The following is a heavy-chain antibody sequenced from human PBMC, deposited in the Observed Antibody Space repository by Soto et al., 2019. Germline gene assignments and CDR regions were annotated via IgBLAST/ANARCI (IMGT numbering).Heavy chain of an antibody. J-gene: IGHJ6*02. D-gene: IGHD4-17*01. CDR1: VGTFSSYA. V-gene: IGHV1-69*13. CDR3: ARYNDYGSWGSGMDV. CDR2: IIPIFGTA. Sequence: SVKVSCKASVGTFSSYAIGWVRQAPGQGLEWMGGIIPIFGTANYAQKFQGRVTITADESTSTAYMELSSLRSEDTAVYYCARYNDYGSWGSGMDVWGQGTTVTVSS.